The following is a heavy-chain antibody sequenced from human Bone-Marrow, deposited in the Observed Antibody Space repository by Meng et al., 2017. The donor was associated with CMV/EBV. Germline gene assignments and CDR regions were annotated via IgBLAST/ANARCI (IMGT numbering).Heavy chain of an antibody. D-gene: IGHD5-18*01. V-gene: IGHV5-51*01. CDR2: IYPGDSDT. J-gene: IGHJ4*02. Sequence: KVSCKGSGYSFTSYWIGWVRQMPGKGLEWMGIIYPGDSDTRYSPSFQGQVTISADKSISTAYLQWSSLKASETAMYYCARQKVEWRQLSTGVSQYFAYWGQGTLVTVSS. CDR1: GYSFTSYW. CDR3: ARQKVEWRQLSTGVSQYFAY.